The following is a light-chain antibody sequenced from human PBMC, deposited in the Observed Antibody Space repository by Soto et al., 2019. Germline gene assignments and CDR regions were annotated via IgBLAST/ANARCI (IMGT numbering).Light chain of an antibody. J-gene: IGLJ1*01. V-gene: IGLV2-23*02. CDR3: CSHAGSSTYV. Sequence: QSVLTQPASVSGSPGQSITISCTGTSSDVGSYNLVSWYQQHPGKAPKLMIYEVSKRPSGVSNRFSGSKSGNTASLTISGLQAEDEADYYCCSHAGSSTYVFGTGTKVTVL. CDR1: SSDVGSYNL. CDR2: EVS.